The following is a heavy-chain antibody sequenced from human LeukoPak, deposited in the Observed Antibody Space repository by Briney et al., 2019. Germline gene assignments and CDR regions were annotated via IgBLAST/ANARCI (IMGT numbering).Heavy chain of an antibody. CDR2: INPNSGGT. D-gene: IGHD6-6*01. CDR1: GYTFTGYY. J-gene: IGHJ6*03. V-gene: IGHV1-2*02. CDR3: ARSSPPPYYYYYMDV. Sequence: GASVKVSCKASGYTFTGYYMHWVRQAPGQGLEWMGWINPNSGGTNYAQKFQGRVTMTRDTSISTAYMELSRLRSDDTAVYYCARSSPPPYYYYYMDVWGKGTTVTVSS.